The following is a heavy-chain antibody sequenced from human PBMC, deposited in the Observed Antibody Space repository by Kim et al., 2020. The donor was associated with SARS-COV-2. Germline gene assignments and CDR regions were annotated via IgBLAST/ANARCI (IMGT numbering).Heavy chain of an antibody. Sequence: GGSLRLSCSASGFTFSSYAMHWVRQAPGKGLEYVSAISSNGGSTYYADSVKGRFTISRDNSKNTLYLQMSSLRAEDTAVYYCVRGPRWLQLGSDFDYWGQGTLVTVSS. CDR1: GFTFSSYA. CDR2: ISSNGGST. J-gene: IGHJ4*02. V-gene: IGHV3-64D*09. D-gene: IGHD5-12*01. CDR3: VRGPRWLQLGSDFDY.